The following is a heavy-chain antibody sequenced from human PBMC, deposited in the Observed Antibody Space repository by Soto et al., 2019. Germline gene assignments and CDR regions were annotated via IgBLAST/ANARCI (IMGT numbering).Heavy chain of an antibody. V-gene: IGHV4-31*03. CDR1: GGSISSGGYY. Sequence: SETLSLTCTVSGGSISSGGYYWSWIRQHPGKGLEWIGYIYFSGSTYYNPSLKSRVTISVDTSQNRFSLKLSSVTAADTAVYYCASSSSPYYFDYWGQGTLVTVSS. J-gene: IGHJ4*02. D-gene: IGHD6-13*01. CDR3: ASSSSPYYFDY. CDR2: IYFSGST.